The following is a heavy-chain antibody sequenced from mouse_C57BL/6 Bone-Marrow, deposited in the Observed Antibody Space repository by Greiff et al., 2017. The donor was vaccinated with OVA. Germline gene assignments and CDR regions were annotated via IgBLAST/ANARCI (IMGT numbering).Heavy chain of an antibody. J-gene: IGHJ3*01. V-gene: IGHV1-9*01. D-gene: IGHD2-4*01. CDR2: ILPGSGST. Sequence: QVQLQQSGAELMKPGASVKLSCKATGYTFTGYWIEWVKQRPGHGLEWIGEILPGSGSTNYNEKFKGKATFTADTSSNPAYMQLCSLTTEESAIYYCAGSYYDYDAWFAYWGQGTLVTVSA. CDR3: AGSYYDYDAWFAY. CDR1: GYTFTGYW.